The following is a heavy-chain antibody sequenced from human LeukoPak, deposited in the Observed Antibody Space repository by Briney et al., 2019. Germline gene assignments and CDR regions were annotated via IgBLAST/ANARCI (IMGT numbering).Heavy chain of an antibody. CDR1: GGSISSGDYY. Sequence: SETLSLTCTVSGGSISSGDYYWGWIRQPPGKGLEWIGYIYYSGSTYYNPSLKSRFTISVDTSKNQFSLKLSSVTAADTAVYYCARGDFWSGYVPSWFDPWGQGTLVTVSS. J-gene: IGHJ5*02. CDR3: ARGDFWSGYVPSWFDP. V-gene: IGHV4-30-4*08. D-gene: IGHD3-3*01. CDR2: IYYSGST.